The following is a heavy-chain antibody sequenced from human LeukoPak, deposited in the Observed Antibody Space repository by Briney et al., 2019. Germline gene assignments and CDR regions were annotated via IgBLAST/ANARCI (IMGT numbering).Heavy chain of an antibody. D-gene: IGHD2-15*01. Sequence: GGSLRLPCAASGFTFSSYAMSWVRQAPGKGLEWVSAISGSGGSTYYADSVKGRFTISRDNSKNTLYLQMNSLRAEDTAVYYCAKGHCSGGSCYSLFDYWGQGTLVTVSS. CDR3: AKGHCSGGSCYSLFDY. J-gene: IGHJ4*02. CDR2: ISGSGGST. CDR1: GFTFSSYA. V-gene: IGHV3-23*01.